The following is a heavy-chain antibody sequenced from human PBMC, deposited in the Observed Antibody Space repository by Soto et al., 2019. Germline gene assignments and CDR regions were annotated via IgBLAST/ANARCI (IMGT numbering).Heavy chain of an antibody. CDR2: IYHSGST. J-gene: IGHJ3*02. CDR3: AREVGGNSYTDAFDI. V-gene: IGHV4-59*01. Sequence: QVQLQESGPGLVKPSETLSLTCTVSGGSIRTSYWSWIRQRPGKGLEWIGYIYHSGSTNYNPSLKSRVTISVDTSKNQFSLKLNSVTAADTAVYYCAREVGGNSYTDAFDIWGQGIMVTVSS. D-gene: IGHD1-26*01. CDR1: GGSIRTSY.